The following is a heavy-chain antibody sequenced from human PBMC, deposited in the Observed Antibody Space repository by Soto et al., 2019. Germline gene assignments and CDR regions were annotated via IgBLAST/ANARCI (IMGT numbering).Heavy chain of an antibody. Sequence: EVQLVESGGGLVQPGGSLKLSCAVSGFTFSGSAMHGVRQASGKGLEGVGRIRSKSNSYATAYAASVKGRFTISRDDSKNTAYLQMNSLKTEDTAVYYCTRGYGDYVRDYWGQGTLVTVSS. V-gene: IGHV3-73*01. CDR3: TRGYGDYVRDY. CDR2: IRSKSNSYAT. CDR1: GFTFSGSA. D-gene: IGHD4-17*01. J-gene: IGHJ4*02.